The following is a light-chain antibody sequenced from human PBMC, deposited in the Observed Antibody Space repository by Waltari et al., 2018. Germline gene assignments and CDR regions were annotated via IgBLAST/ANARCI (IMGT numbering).Light chain of an antibody. CDR3: QAWDSSTAV. CDR1: SSDVGTYNY. V-gene: IGLV2-8*01. Sequence: QSALTQPPSASGSPGPSVTISCTGTSSDVGTYNYVSWYQQHPGKAPKLIIYEVTKRPSGVPDHFSGSKSGSTASLTVSGLQAEDEADYYCQAWDSSTAVFGGGTKLTVL. CDR2: EVT. J-gene: IGLJ3*02.